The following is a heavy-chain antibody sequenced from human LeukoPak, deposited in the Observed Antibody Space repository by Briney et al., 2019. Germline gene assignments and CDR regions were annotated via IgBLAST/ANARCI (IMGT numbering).Heavy chain of an antibody. CDR1: GFTFGDYA. J-gene: IGHJ4*02. CDR3: TREPGYDFWSGIDY. CDR2: IRSKAYGGTT. D-gene: IGHD3-3*01. V-gene: IGHV3-49*03. Sequence: GGSLRLSCTASGFTFGDYAMSWFRQAPGKGLEWVGFIRSKAYGGTTEYAASVKGRFTISRDDSKSIAYLQMNSLKTEDTAVYYCTREPGYDFWSGIDYWGQGTLVTVSS.